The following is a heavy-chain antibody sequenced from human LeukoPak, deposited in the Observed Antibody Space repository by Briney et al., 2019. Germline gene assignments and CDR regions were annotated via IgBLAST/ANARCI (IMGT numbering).Heavy chain of an antibody. Sequence: SETLSLTCTVSGGSLNNFYWSWIRQPPGKGLEWIGHIYYSGDTNFNPSLKSRVTMSVDTSKNQFSLKVNSVTAADTAVQYIALGTSAPFGYWGQGTLVTVSS. CDR2: IYYSGDT. CDR1: GGSLNNFY. J-gene: IGHJ4*02. CDR3: ALGTSAPFGY. D-gene: IGHD1-26*01. V-gene: IGHV4-59*03.